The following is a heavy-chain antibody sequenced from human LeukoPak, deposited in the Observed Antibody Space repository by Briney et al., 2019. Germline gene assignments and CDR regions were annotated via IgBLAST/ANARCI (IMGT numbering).Heavy chain of an antibody. CDR2: INAGNGNT. CDR3: ARGSIAARGYFDY. D-gene: IGHD6-6*01. CDR1: GYTFTSYA. Sequence: GASVEVSCKASGYTFTSYAMHWVRQAPGQRLEWMGWINAGNGNTKYSQKFQGRVTITRDASASTAYMELSSLRSEDTAVYYCARGSIAARGYFDYWGQGTLVTVSS. J-gene: IGHJ4*02. V-gene: IGHV1-3*01.